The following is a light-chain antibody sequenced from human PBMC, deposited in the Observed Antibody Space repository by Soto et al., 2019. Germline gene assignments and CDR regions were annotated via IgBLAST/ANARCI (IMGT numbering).Light chain of an antibody. Sequence: IVITQSPIALSVSPGERATLSCRASRSISTYLAWYQQKPGQAPRLLMYGASNRATGIPARFSGSGSGTDFTLTISSLEPEDFALYYCQHYSDWPPVFGQGTKVDIK. CDR3: QHYSDWPPV. CDR2: GAS. J-gene: IGKJ2*01. CDR1: RSISTY. V-gene: IGKV3-11*01.